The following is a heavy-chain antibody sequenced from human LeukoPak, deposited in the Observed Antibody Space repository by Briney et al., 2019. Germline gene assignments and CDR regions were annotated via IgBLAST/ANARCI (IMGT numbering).Heavy chain of an antibody. Sequence: SETLSLTCTVSGGSISSGGYYWSWIRQHPGKGLEWIGYIYYSGSTYYNPSLKSRVTISVDTSKNQFSLKLSSVTAADTAVYYCATESPTEDIVVVPAAIKWPRVNWYFDLWGRGTLVTVSS. CDR2: IYYSGST. CDR3: ATESPTEDIVVVPAAIKWPRVNWYFDL. D-gene: IGHD2-2*02. J-gene: IGHJ2*01. V-gene: IGHV4-31*03. CDR1: GGSISSGGYY.